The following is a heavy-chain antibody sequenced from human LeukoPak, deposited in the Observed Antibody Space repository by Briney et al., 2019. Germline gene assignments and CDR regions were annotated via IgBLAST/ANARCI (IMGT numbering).Heavy chain of an antibody. Sequence: GKSLRLSCAASGFTFNNYGMNWVRQAPGKGPEWVSGISGSGADSYYADSVKGRFTISRDKSRNTLYLQMNFLRAEDTAVYYCARRSGGNSGPFDYWGQGALVTVSS. V-gene: IGHV3-23*01. D-gene: IGHD4-23*01. CDR3: ARRSGGNSGPFDY. CDR1: GFTFNNYG. J-gene: IGHJ4*02. CDR2: ISGSGADS.